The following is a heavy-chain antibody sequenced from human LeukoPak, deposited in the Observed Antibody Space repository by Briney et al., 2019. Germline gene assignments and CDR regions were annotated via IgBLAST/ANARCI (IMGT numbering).Heavy chain of an antibody. CDR1: GFTFSSYA. CDR2: ISSNGGST. Sequence: GGSLRLSCAASGFTFSSYAMHWVRQASGKGLEYVSAISSNGGSTYYANSVKGRFTISRDNSKNTLDLQMNSLRAEDTAVYYCARETVTNHDAFDIWGQGAMVTVSS. V-gene: IGHV3-64*01. D-gene: IGHD4-11*01. CDR3: ARETVTNHDAFDI. J-gene: IGHJ3*02.